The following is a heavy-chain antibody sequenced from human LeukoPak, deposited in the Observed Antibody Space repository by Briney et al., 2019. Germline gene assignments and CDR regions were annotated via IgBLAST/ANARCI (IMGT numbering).Heavy chain of an antibody. V-gene: IGHV1-2*02. D-gene: IGHD4-11*01. Sequence: GASVKVSCKASGYTFTGYYMHWVRQAPGQGLEWMGWINSNSGGTNYAQKFQGRVTMTRDTSISTAYMELSRLRSDDTAVYHCARDPGHDTSNYEGLDFWGQGTLVTVSS. J-gene: IGHJ4*02. CDR2: INSNSGGT. CDR1: GYTFTGYY. CDR3: ARDPGHDTSNYEGLDF.